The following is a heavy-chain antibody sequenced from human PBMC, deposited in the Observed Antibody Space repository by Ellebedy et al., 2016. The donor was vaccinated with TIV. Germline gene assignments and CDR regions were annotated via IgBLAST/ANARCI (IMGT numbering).Heavy chain of an antibody. CDR3: ARDESLQLWPRTIEY. CDR1: GYTFTSYG. V-gene: IGHV1-18*01. CDR2: VSAYNHNT. Sequence: ASVKVSCKTSGYTFTSYGISWVRLAPGQGLEWLGWVSAYNHNTNYAQKVQGRVTITADASTSTVYMDLRSLTSDDTAVYYCARDESLQLWPRTIEYWGPGTLVTVSS. J-gene: IGHJ4*02. D-gene: IGHD5-18*01.